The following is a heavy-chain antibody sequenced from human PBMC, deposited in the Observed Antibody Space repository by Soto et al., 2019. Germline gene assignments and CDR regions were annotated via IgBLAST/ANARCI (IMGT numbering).Heavy chain of an antibody. CDR3: AKSYCSGGSCYMGRYGMDV. J-gene: IGHJ6*02. D-gene: IGHD2-15*01. CDR2: ISYDGSNK. V-gene: IGHV3-30*18. Sequence: GGSLRLSCAASGFTFSSYGMHWVRQAPGKGLEWVAVISYDGSNKYYADSVKGRFTISRDNSKNTLYLQMNSLRAEDTAVYYCAKSYCSGGSCYMGRYGMDVWGQGTTVTVSS. CDR1: GFTFSSYG.